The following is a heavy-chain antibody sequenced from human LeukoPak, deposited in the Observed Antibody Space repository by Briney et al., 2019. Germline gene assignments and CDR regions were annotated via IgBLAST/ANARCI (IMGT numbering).Heavy chain of an antibody. V-gene: IGHV3-74*01. CDR1: EFTFSSYW. CDR2: INSDGSST. D-gene: IGHD3-22*01. Sequence: TGGSLRLSCTASEFTFSSYWMHWVRQAPGKGLVWVSRINSDGSSTRYADSVKGLFTISRDNAKNTLFLQMNSLRAEDTAVYYCARSHYYDSSGSFSYYYGMDVWGQGTTVTVSS. J-gene: IGHJ6*02. CDR3: ARSHYYDSSGSFSYYYGMDV.